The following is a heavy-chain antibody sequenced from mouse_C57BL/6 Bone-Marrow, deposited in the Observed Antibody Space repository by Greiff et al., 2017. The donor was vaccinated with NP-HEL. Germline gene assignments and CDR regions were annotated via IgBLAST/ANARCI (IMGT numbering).Heavy chain of an antibody. CDR3: ARRYYGSSYWYFDV. J-gene: IGHJ1*03. V-gene: IGHV5-6*02. CDR2: ISSGGSYT. D-gene: IGHD1-1*01. CDR1: GFTFSSYG. Sequence: EVMLVESGGDLVKPGGSLKLSCAASGFTFSSYGMSWVRQTPDKRLEWVATISSGGSYTYYPDSVKGRFTISRDNAKNTLYLQMSSLKSEDTAMYYCARRYYGSSYWYFDVWGTVTTVTVSS.